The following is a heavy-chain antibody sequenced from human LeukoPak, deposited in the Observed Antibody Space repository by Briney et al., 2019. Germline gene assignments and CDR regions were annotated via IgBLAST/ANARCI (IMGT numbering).Heavy chain of an antibody. CDR2: IYSGGST. CDR1: GFTVSSNY. D-gene: IGHD6-13*01. CDR3: AREDSSSWPYFDY. Sequence: GGSLRLSCAASGFTVSSNYMSWVRQAPGKGLEWVSVIYSGGSTYYADSVKGRFTISRDNAKNSLYLQMNSLRAEDTAMYYCAREDSSSWPYFDYWGQGTLVTVSS. V-gene: IGHV3-53*01. J-gene: IGHJ4*02.